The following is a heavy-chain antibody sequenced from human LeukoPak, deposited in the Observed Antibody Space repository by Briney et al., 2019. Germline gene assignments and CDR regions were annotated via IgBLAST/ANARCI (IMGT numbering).Heavy chain of an antibody. CDR1: GFTFSSYA. CDR2: ISGSGGST. Sequence: GGSLRLSCAASGFTFSSYAMSWVRQAPGKGLEWVSAISGSGGSTYYADSVKGRFTISRDNSKNTLYLQMNSLRAEDTAVYYCAKDSGGDYYDSSGYNYWGRGTLVTVSS. CDR3: AKDSGGDYYDSSGYNY. J-gene: IGHJ4*02. D-gene: IGHD3-22*01. V-gene: IGHV3-23*01.